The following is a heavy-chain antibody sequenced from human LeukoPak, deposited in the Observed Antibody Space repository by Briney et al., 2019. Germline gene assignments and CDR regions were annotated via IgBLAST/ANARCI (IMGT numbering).Heavy chain of an antibody. Sequence: PGGSLRLSCAASGFTFSSYGMHWVRQAPGKGLEWVAVISYDGSNKYYADSVKGRFTISRDNSKNTLYLQMNSLRAEDTAVYYCAKDHMYRFGESEAYGMDVWGQGTTVTVSS. CDR1: GFTFSSYG. CDR2: ISYDGSNK. J-gene: IGHJ6*02. V-gene: IGHV3-30*18. CDR3: AKDHMYRFGESEAYGMDV. D-gene: IGHD3-10*01.